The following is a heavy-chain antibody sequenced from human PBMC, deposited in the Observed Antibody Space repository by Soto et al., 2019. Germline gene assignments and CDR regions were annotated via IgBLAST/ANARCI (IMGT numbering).Heavy chain of an antibody. D-gene: IGHD2-8*02. CDR3: ARDPDVVYAMRSDGYFDY. CDR1: GFTFSDYY. CDR2: ISSSGSTI. Sequence: GGSLRLSCAASGFTFSDYYMSWIRQAPGKGLEWVSYISSSGSTIYYADSVKGRFTISRDNAKNSLYLQMNSLRAEDTAVYYCARDPDVVYAMRSDGYFDYWGQGTLVTVSS. V-gene: IGHV3-11*01. J-gene: IGHJ4*02.